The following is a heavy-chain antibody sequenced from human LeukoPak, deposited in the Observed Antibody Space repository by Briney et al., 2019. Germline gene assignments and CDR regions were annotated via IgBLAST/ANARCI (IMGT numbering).Heavy chain of an antibody. CDR2: INPNSGGT. CDR1: GYTFTGYS. Sequence: VASVKVSCKTSGYTFTGYSIHWVRQAPGQGLEWMGWINPNSGGTNYAQKFQGRVTMTRDTSISTAYMELSRLRSDDTAVYYCARALGSGWYLYFDYWGQGTLVTVSS. CDR3: ARALGSGWYLYFDY. J-gene: IGHJ4*02. D-gene: IGHD6-19*01. V-gene: IGHV1-2*02.